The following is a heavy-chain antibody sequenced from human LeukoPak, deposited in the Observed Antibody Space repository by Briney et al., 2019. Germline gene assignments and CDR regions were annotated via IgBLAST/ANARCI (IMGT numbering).Heavy chain of an antibody. V-gene: IGHV3-9*01. D-gene: IGHD6-13*01. CDR1: GFTFDDYA. Sequence: PGGSLRLSCAASGFTFDDYAMHWVRQAPGKGLEWVSGISWNSGSIGYADSVKGRLTISRDNAKNSLYLQMNSLRAEDTALYYCAKAAGYSSSWYPNHYFDYWGQGTLVTVSS. J-gene: IGHJ4*02. CDR2: ISWNSGSI. CDR3: AKAAGYSSSWYPNHYFDY.